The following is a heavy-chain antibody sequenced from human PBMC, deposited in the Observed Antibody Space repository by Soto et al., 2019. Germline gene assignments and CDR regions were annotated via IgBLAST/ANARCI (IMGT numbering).Heavy chain of an antibody. CDR2: IIPIFGTA. CDR1: GGTFSSYA. J-gene: IGHJ4*02. V-gene: IGHV1-69*06. CDR3: AREIITFGGVIVKGSGTFDY. D-gene: IGHD3-16*02. Sequence: QVQLVQSGAEVKKPGSSVKVSCKASGGTFSSYAISWVRQAPGQGLEWMGGIIPIFGTANYAQKFQGRVTITADKSTSTAYMELSSLRSEDTAVYYCAREIITFGGVIVKGSGTFDYWGQGTLVTVSS.